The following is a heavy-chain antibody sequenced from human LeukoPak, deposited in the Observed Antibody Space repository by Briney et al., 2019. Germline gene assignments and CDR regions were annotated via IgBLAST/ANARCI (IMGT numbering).Heavy chain of an antibody. J-gene: IGHJ4*02. Sequence: GGSLRLSCAASGFTFSSYSMSWVRQAPGKGLEWVSSISSSSSYIYYADSVKGRFTISRDNAKNSLYLQMNSLRAEDTAVYYCALGDYGAPFDYWGQGTLVTVSS. CDR1: GFTFSSYS. D-gene: IGHD4-17*01. CDR3: ALGDYGAPFDY. V-gene: IGHV3-21*01. CDR2: ISSSSSYI.